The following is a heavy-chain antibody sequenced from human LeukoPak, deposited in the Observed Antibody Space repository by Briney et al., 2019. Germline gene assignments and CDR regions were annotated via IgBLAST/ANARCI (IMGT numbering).Heavy chain of an antibody. J-gene: IGHJ3*01. CDR3: ARDPSGDYNSFDV. CDR1: GFTFSSYS. V-gene: IGHV3-21*01. Sequence: GSPRVSCAASGFTFSSYSMNWVRQAPGKGLEWVSSISSSSSYIYYADSVKGRFTISRDNAKNSLYLQMNSLRAEDTAVYYCARDPSGDYNSFDVWGQGTVVPVTS. D-gene: IGHD4/OR15-4a*01. CDR2: ISSSSSYI.